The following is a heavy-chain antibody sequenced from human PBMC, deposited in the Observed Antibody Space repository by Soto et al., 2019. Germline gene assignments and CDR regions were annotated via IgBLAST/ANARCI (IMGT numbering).Heavy chain of an antibody. Sequence: ASVKVSCKVSGYTLTELSIHWVRQAPGKGLEWMGGFDPEDGETMYAQKFQGRVTMTEDTSTDTAYMELSSLRSEDTAVYYCATSILVAAALLADCGQGSLVTVSS. V-gene: IGHV1-24*01. D-gene: IGHD2-2*01. CDR2: FDPEDGET. CDR3: ATSILVAAALLAD. CDR1: GYTLTELS. J-gene: IGHJ4*02.